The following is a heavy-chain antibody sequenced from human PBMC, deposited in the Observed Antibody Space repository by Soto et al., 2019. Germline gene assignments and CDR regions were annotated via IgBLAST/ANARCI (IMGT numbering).Heavy chain of an antibody. CDR1: GFTFSSYA. CDR2: ISYDGSNK. V-gene: IGHV3-30-3*01. D-gene: IGHD2-15*01. Sequence: GGLRLSCAASGFTFSSYAMHWVRQAPGKGLEWVAVISYDGSNKYYADSVKGRFTISRDNDRSSLYLEMNRLRDEDTAVYYCARDRCYDGTCYSASDSWGQGTLVTVSS. J-gene: IGHJ5*01. CDR3: ARDRCYDGTCYSASDS.